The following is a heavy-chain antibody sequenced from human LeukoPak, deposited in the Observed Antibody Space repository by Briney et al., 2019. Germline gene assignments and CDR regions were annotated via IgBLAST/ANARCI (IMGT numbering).Heavy chain of an antibody. CDR3: VRGLVGYCSGGAWDGTCFDY. D-gene: IGHD2-15*01. Sequence: GRSLRLSCAASGFTFSSYGMHWVRQAPGKGLEWVAVIWYDGSNKYYADSVKGRFTISRDNSKNTLYLQMNSLRAEDTAVYYCVRGLVGYCSGGAWDGTCFDYWGQGTLVSVSS. V-gene: IGHV3-33*01. CDR2: IWYDGSNK. J-gene: IGHJ4*02. CDR1: GFTFSSYG.